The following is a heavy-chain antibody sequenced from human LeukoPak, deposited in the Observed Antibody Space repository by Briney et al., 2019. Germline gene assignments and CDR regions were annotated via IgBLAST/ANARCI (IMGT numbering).Heavy chain of an antibody. V-gene: IGHV1-69*04. Sequence: SVNVSCKASGGTFSSYAISWVRQAPGQGLEWMGRIIPILGIANYAQKFQGRVTITADKSTSTAYMELSSLRSEDTAVYYCARDTRNYYDSSGRVEAWGQGTLVTVSS. J-gene: IGHJ5*02. CDR2: IIPILGIA. CDR3: ARDTRNYYDSSGRVEA. CDR1: GGTFSSYA. D-gene: IGHD3-22*01.